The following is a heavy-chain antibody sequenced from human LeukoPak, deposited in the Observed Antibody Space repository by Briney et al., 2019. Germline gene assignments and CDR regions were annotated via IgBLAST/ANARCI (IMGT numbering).Heavy chain of an antibody. CDR1: GFTLSRYG. Sequence: GGPLRLPCAASGFTLSRYGMSWVRQAPGKGVEGVSNLSGSDGTTYYAGAVKGRFTVSRDNPKNTFYLQTNSLRAEDTAVYYCAKRAPLYSSTPGNYFDSWGQGTLVTVSS. J-gene: IGHJ4*02. V-gene: IGHV3-23*01. CDR3: AKRAPLYSSTPGNYFDS. CDR2: LSGSDGTT. D-gene: IGHD6-19*01.